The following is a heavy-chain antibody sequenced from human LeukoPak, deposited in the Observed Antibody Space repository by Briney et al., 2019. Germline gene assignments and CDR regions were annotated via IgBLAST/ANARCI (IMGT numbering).Heavy chain of an antibody. CDR1: GWTFSDYY. D-gene: IGHD6-19*01. V-gene: IGHV4-34*01. J-gene: IGHJ4*02. CDR3: VSRSGWIAY. CDR2: INHSGST. Sequence: SETLSLTCAVYGWTFSDYYWSWIRQPPGKGLEWIGEINHSGSTNYNQSLKSRITISLDTSKNQFSLQLSPVTAPNTAVYYVVSRSGWIAYWGQGTLVTVSS.